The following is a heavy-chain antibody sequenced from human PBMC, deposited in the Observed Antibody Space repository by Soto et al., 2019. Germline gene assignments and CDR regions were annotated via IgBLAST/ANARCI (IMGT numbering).Heavy chain of an antibody. D-gene: IGHD5-12*01. V-gene: IGHV4-59*01. CDR3: ARDRVATIGGQRHFDY. Sequence: SETLSLTCTVSGGSISSYYWSWIRQPPGKGLEWIGYIYYSGSTNYNPSLKSRVTISVDTSKNQFSLKLSSVTAADTAVYYCARDRVATIGGQRHFDYWGQGTLVTVSS. CDR1: GGSISSYY. CDR2: IYYSGST. J-gene: IGHJ4*02.